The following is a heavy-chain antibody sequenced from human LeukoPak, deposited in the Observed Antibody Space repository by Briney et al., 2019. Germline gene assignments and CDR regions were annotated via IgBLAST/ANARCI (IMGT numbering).Heavy chain of an antibody. J-gene: IGHJ4*02. D-gene: IGHD4-17*01. V-gene: IGHV3-23*01. CDR3: AKDVYGDYGGLDY. Sequence: GGSLRLSCAASGFPFSTYATSWVRQAPGKGLEWVSSIRGSDGSTYYAGSVKGRFAISRDNSKNTLYLQMNSLRAEDTAVYYCAKDVYGDYGGLDYWGQGTLVTVSS. CDR1: GFPFSTYA. CDR2: IRGSDGST.